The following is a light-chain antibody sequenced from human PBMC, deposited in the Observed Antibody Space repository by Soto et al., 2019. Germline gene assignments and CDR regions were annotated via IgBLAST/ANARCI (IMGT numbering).Light chain of an antibody. CDR1: RSFSSSY. V-gene: IGKV3-20*01. J-gene: IGKJ2*01. CDR2: AAS. Sequence: EIVLTQSPGTLSLSPGERATLSCRASRSFSSSYLAWYQQKPGQAPRLLIYAASTRATGIPDRFSGSGSATDFTLTISRREPEDSAVYYCQQYGSSPPYTFGRGTRLEIK. CDR3: QQYGSSPPYT.